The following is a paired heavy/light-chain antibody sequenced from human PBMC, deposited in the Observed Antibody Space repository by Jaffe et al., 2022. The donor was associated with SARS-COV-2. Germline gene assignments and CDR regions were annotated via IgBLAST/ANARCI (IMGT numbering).Heavy chain of an antibody. V-gene: IGHV3-30*18. D-gene: IGHD6-6*01. CDR3: AKDGIAARPPPANWFDP. J-gene: IGHJ5*02. Sequence: QVQLVESGGGVVQPGRSLRLSCAASGFTFSSYGMHWVRQAPGKGLEWVAVISYDGSNKYYADSVKGRFTISRDNSKNTLYLQMNSLRAEDTAVYYCAKDGIAARPPPANWFDPWGQGTLVTVSS. CDR2: ISYDGSNK. CDR1: GFTFSSYG.
Light chain of an antibody. Sequence: SYELTQPPSVSVSPGQTASITCSGDKLGDKYACWYQQKPGQSPVLVIYQDSKRPSGIPERFSGSNSGNTATLTISGTQAMDEADYYCQAWDSSTARYVFGTGTKVTVL. CDR2: QDS. CDR3: QAWDSSTARYV. J-gene: IGLJ1*01. CDR1: KLGDKY. V-gene: IGLV3-1*01.